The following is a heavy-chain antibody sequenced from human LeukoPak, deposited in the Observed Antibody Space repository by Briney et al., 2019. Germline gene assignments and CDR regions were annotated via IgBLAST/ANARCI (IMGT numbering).Heavy chain of an antibody. CDR2: VYYTRNT. Sequence: PSETLSLTCTVSGGSMSDYYWSWIRQPPGRGLEWVGCVYYTRNTNYNPSLESRLTISLDTSKNQFSLRLSSVTAADTAVYYCARQLRFFGKFDSWGRGTLVTVSS. CDR3: ARQLRFFGKFDS. J-gene: IGHJ4*02. V-gene: IGHV4-59*01. CDR1: GGSMSDYY. D-gene: IGHD3-3*01.